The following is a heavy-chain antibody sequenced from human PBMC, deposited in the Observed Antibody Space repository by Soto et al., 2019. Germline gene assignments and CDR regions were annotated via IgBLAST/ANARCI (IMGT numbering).Heavy chain of an antibody. Sequence: QVQLVQSGAEVTKPGSSVNVSCKASGGTFSTYGITWVRQASGQGLEWMGGIIPIFGTIKFAQKFQGRLTITPDESTSTVYMELSSLTSEDTAVYYCASRERVDAFDVWGQETMVTVSS. CDR1: GGTFSTYG. J-gene: IGHJ3*01. CDR3: ASRERVDAFDV. CDR2: IIPIFGTI. V-gene: IGHV1-69*01. D-gene: IGHD1-26*01.